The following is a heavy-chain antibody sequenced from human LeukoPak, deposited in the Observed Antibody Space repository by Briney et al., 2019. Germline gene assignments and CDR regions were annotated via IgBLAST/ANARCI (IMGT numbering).Heavy chain of an antibody. CDR1: GFTFSSYA. V-gene: IGHV3-30-3*01. CDR3: ARELRAKFYYYYGMDV. CDR2: ISYDGSNK. Sequence: QPGGSLRLSCAASGFTFSSYAMHWVRQAPGKGLEWVAVISYDGSNKYYADSVKGRFTISRDNSKNTLYLQMNSLRAEDTAVYYCARELRAKFYYYYGMDVRGQGTTVTVSS. J-gene: IGHJ6*02.